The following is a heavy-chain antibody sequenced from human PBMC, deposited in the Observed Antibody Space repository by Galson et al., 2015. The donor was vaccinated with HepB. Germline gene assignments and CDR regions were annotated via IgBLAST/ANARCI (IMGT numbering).Heavy chain of an antibody. CDR1: GDSVSSNTAA. CDR2: TYYRSKWYF. J-gene: IGHJ2*01. CDR3: TRQSVAPYWFFDL. D-gene: IGHD6-19*01. V-gene: IGHV6-1*01. Sequence: CAISGDSVSSNTAAWNWIRQSPSGGLEWLGRTYYRSKWYFDYAVSMKSRVTINPDTSKDQFSLHLNSVTPEDTAVYYCTRQSVAPYWFFDLWGRGTLVTVSS.